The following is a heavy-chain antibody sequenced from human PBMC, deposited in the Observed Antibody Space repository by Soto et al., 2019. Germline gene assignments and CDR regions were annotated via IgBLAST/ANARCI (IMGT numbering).Heavy chain of an antibody. CDR2: IYYSGST. CDR3: ARDHYDFWSRHSPVSFVL. D-gene: IGHD3-3*01. J-gene: IGHJ5*02. Sequence: PSETLSLTCTVSGGSISSGDYYWSWIRQPPGKGLEWIGYIYYSGSTYYNPSLKSRVTISVDTSKNQFSLKLSSVTAADTAVYYCARDHYDFWSRHSPVSFVLWGPGTLLTGSS. CDR1: GGSISSGDYY. V-gene: IGHV4-30-4*01.